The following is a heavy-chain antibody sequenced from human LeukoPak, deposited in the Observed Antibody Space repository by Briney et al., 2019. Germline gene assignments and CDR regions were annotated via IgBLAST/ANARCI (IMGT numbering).Heavy chain of an antibody. CDR2: TYYRCKWYN. D-gene: IGHD7-27*01. Sequence: SQTLSLTCSISGDSVSINSAAWNWIRQSPSRGLEWLGRTYYRCKWYNDYAVSVKSRITINPDTYKNQFSLQLNSVTPEDTAVYYCARLRALGLDAFDIWGQGTMVTVSS. CDR3: ARLRALGLDAFDI. V-gene: IGHV6-1*01. CDR1: GDSVSINSAA. J-gene: IGHJ3*02.